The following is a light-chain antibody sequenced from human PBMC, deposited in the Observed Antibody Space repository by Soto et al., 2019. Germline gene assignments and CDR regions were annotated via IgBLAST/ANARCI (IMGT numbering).Light chain of an antibody. J-gene: IGLJ2*01. CDR2: EVS. V-gene: IGLV2-14*01. CDR3: SSYTSGSTLVV. Sequence: QSVLTQPASVSRSPGQSITISCTGTSSDVGGYNYVSWYQQHPGKAPKLMIYEVSNRPSEVSNRFSGSKSGNTASLTISGLQAEDEGNYYCSSYTSGSTLVVFGGGTKVTVL. CDR1: SSDVGGYNY.